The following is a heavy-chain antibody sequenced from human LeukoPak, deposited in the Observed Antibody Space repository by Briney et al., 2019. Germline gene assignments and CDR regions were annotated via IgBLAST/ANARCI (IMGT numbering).Heavy chain of an antibody. J-gene: IGHJ5*02. Sequence: SETLSLTCAVYGGSFSGYYWSWIRQPPGKGLEWRGEINHSGSTNYNPSLKSRVTISVDTSKNQFSLKLSSVTAADAAVYYCARGSPPDIVVVPAASLRFDPWGQGTLVTVSS. CDR1: GGSFSGYY. CDR3: ARGSPPDIVVVPAASLRFDP. V-gene: IGHV4-34*01. CDR2: INHSGST. D-gene: IGHD2-2*01.